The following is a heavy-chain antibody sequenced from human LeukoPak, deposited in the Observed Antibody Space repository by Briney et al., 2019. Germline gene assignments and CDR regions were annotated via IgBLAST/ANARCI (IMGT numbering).Heavy chain of an antibody. J-gene: IGHJ4*02. D-gene: IGHD1-26*01. CDR3: ARGGGYYAIDY. CDR2: VYSDDTT. Sequence: GGSLRLSCAASGFTVNSNYMNWVRQAPGKGLEWVSVVYSDDTTYYADSVKGRFTISRDNSKNTLYLQMNNLRAEDTAVYYCARGGGYYAIDYWGQGTLVTVSS. V-gene: IGHV3-53*01. CDR1: GFTVNSNY.